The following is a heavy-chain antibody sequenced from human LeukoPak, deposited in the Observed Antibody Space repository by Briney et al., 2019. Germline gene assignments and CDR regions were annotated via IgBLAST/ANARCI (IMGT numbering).Heavy chain of an antibody. V-gene: IGHV3-23*01. CDR3: AKCPLYCTYNWFDP. D-gene: IGHD2-8*01. CDR2: VSGSGGTT. Sequence: GGSLRLSCAASGFTFSSSAMTWVRQAPGKGLEWVSAVSGSGGTTEYEDSVKGRFTISRDNSKNTLYLQMNSLRAEDTAVYYCAKCPLYCTYNWFDPWGQGTLVAVSS. CDR1: GFTFSSSA. J-gene: IGHJ5*02.